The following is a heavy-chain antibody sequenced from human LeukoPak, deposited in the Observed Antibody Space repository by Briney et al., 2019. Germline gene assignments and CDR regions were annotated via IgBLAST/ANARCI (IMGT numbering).Heavy chain of an antibody. CDR1: GYTFTSYY. J-gene: IGHJ4*02. Sequence: ASVKGSCKAYGYTFTSYYMHWVRQAPGQGLEWMGIINPSGGSTSYAQKFQGRVTMTRDMSTSTVYTELSSLRSEDTAVYYCARDLGSSGFGWGQGTLVTVSS. D-gene: IGHD3-22*01. CDR3: ARDLGSSGFG. CDR2: INPSGGST. V-gene: IGHV1-46*01.